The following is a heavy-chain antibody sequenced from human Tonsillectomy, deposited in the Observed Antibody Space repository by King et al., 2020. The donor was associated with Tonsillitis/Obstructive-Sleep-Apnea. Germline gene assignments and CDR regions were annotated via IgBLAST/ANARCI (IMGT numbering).Heavy chain of an antibody. Sequence: VQLVESGGGVVQPGRSLRLSCAASGFTFSSYAMHWVRQAPGKGLEWVAVISYDGSNKYYADSVKGRFTISRDNSKNTLYLQMNRLRAEDTAVYYCARVGREMVRGVNPIDYWGQGTLVTVSS. CDR3: ARVGREMVRGVNPIDY. J-gene: IGHJ4*02. D-gene: IGHD3-10*01. CDR1: GFTFSSYA. CDR2: ISYDGSNK. V-gene: IGHV3-30*04.